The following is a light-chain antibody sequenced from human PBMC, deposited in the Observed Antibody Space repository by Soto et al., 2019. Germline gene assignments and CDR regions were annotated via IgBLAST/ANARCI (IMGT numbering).Light chain of an antibody. CDR2: DVS. V-gene: IGLV2-14*01. J-gene: IGLJ1*01. CDR3: SSYTSSSTVYV. CDR1: SSDVGGYNY. Sequence: QSVLTQPASVSGSPGQSITISFTGTSSDVGGYNYVSWYQQHPGKAPKLMIYDVSNRPSGVSNRFSGSKSGNTASLTISGLQAEDEADYYCSSYTSSSTVYVFGTGTKVTVL.